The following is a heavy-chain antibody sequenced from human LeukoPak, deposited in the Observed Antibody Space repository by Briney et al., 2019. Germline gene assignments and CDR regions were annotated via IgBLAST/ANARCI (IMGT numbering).Heavy chain of an antibody. CDR2: IIPIFGTA. Sequence: SVKVSCKAPGGTFSSYAISWVRQAPGQGLEWMGGIIPIFGTANYAQKFQGRVTITADESTSTAYIELSSLRSEDTAVYYCARMYYYDSSGCLPTDYWGQGTLVTVSS. D-gene: IGHD3-22*01. J-gene: IGHJ4*02. CDR1: GGTFSSYA. V-gene: IGHV1-69*13. CDR3: ARMYYYDSSGCLPTDY.